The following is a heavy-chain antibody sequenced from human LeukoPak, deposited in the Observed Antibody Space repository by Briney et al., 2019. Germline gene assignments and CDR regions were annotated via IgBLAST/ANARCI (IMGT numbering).Heavy chain of an antibody. Sequence: ASVKVSCKVSGYPFTELCIQWVRQAPGKGLEWMGGFDPEDGETIYAQKFLGRVTMTEDTSTDTAYMELRSLRSEDTAVYYCATDHPMFGSGIAYWGQGTLVTVSS. CDR3: ATDHPMFGSGIAY. V-gene: IGHV1-24*01. D-gene: IGHD3-10*01. J-gene: IGHJ4*02. CDR1: GYPFTELC. CDR2: FDPEDGET.